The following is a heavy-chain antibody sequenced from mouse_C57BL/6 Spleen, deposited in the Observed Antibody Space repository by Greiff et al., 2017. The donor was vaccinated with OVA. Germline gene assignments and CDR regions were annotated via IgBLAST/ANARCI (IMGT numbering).Heavy chain of an antibody. J-gene: IGHJ3*01. V-gene: IGHV7-3*01. CDR2: FRNKANGYTT. CDR3: ARYSTGTGFAY. D-gene: IGHD4-1*02. Sequence: EVQRVESGGGLAQPGGSLSLSCAASGFTLTDYYMSWVRQPPGKALEWLGFFRNKANGYTTAYSASVKGRFTIARDNAQSILYLQMNALRAEDSATYYCARYSTGTGFAYWGQGTLVTVSA. CDR1: GFTLTDYY.